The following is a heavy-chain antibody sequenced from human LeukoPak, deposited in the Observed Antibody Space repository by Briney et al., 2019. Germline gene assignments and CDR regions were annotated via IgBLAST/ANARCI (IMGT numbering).Heavy chain of an antibody. V-gene: IGHV1-18*01. CDR1: GYTFTSYG. Sequence: ASVKVSCKASGYTFTSYGISWVRQAPGQGLEWMGWISAYNGNTNYAQKLQGRVTMTTDTSTSTAYMELRSLRSDDTAVYYCARDIAAEPLIKDYYYYGMDVWGQGTTVTVSS. CDR2: ISAYNGNT. D-gene: IGHD6-13*01. CDR3: ARDIAAEPLIKDYYYYGMDV. J-gene: IGHJ6*02.